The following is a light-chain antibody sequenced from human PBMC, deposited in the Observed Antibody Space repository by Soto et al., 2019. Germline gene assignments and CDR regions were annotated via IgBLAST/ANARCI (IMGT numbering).Light chain of an antibody. J-gene: IGLJ2*01. Sequence: QSVLTQPPSASGTPGQRVTISCSGSSPNIGTNSVNWYQQLPGTAPKLLTYRNNERPSGVPDRFSGSKSGTSASLAISGLQSDDEAHYYCAAWDDSLNGPVFGGGTKLTVL. CDR3: AAWDDSLNGPV. CDR1: SPNIGTNS. V-gene: IGLV1-44*01. CDR2: RNN.